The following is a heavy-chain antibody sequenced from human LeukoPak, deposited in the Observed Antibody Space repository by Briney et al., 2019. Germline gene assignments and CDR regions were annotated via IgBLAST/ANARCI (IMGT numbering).Heavy chain of an antibody. J-gene: IGHJ4*02. D-gene: IGHD3-10*01. CDR3: AKEISIMYHY. Sequence: GGSLRLSCAASGFTFSSYAMSWVRQAPGKGLEWVSDITSSGGSTYYADSVKGRFTISRDNSKNTLYLQMNSLRAEDSAIYYWAKEISIMYHYWGEGSLGSVSS. CDR2: ITSSGGST. CDR1: GFTFSSYA. V-gene: IGHV3-23*01.